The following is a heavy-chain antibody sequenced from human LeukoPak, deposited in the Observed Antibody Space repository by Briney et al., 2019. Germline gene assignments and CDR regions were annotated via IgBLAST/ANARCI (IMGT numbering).Heavy chain of an antibody. Sequence: SETLSLTCNVSGGSVSRSSYYWGWIRQPPGKGLEWIGNIYYSGSTYYNPSLKSRVTISVGTSKNQFSLELNSVTAADTAVYYCARDVDTAMGGAFDIWGQGTMVTVSS. CDR1: GGSVSRSSYY. CDR3: ARDVDTAMGGAFDI. J-gene: IGHJ3*02. CDR2: IYYSGST. D-gene: IGHD5-18*01. V-gene: IGHV4-39*07.